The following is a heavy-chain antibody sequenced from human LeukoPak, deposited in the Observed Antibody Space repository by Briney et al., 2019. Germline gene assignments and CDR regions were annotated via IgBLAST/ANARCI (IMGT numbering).Heavy chain of an antibody. D-gene: IGHD3-16*02. CDR2: IKQDGSEK. J-gene: IGHJ6*03. CDR1: GFTFSSYW. Sequence: GGSLRLSCAASGFTFSSYWMSWVRQAPGKGLEWVANIKQDGSEKYYVDSVKGRFTISRDNAKNSLYLQMNSLRAEDTAVYYCARDRGGIGYYMDVWGKGTTVTVSS. CDR3: ARDRGGIGYYMDV. V-gene: IGHV3-7*01.